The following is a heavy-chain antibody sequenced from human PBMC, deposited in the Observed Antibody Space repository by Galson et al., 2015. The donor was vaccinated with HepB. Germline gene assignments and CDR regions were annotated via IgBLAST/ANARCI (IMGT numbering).Heavy chain of an antibody. D-gene: IGHD5-12*01. CDR1: GFISSVFW. CDR2: IKEDGSET. V-gene: IGHV3-7*03. J-gene: IGHJ3*02. CDR3: AREWPDAFDI. Sequence: SLRLSCAASGFISSVFWMSWVRQVPGKGLEWVANIKEDGSETYYVDSVKGRFTVSRDNAENSLYLQMNSLRAEDTAVYYCAREWPDAFDIWGQGTVVTVSS.